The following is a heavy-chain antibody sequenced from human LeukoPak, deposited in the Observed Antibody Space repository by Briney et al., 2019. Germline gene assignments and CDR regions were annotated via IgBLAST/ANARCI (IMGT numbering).Heavy chain of an antibody. CDR1: GFTFDDHA. CDR2: ISWNSGSI. CDR3: AKEYYDFWSGYPHDY. Sequence: GGSLRLSCAASGFTFDDHAMYWVRQAPGKGLEWVSGISWNSGSIGYADSVKGRFTISRDNSKNTLYLQMNSLRAEDTAVYYCAKEYYDFWSGYPHDYWGQGTLVTVSS. V-gene: IGHV3-9*01. J-gene: IGHJ4*02. D-gene: IGHD3-3*01.